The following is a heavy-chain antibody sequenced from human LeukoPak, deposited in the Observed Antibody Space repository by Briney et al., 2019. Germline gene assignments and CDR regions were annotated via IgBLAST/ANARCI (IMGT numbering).Heavy chain of an antibody. J-gene: IGHJ6*02. CDR3: AITGATSDTYYYGMDV. Sequence: ASVKVSCKASGYTFTSYYMHWVRQAPGQGLEWMGIINPSGGSTSYAQKFQGRVTMTRDTSTSTVYMELSSLRSEDTAVYYCAITGATSDTYYYGMDVWGQGTTVTVSS. D-gene: IGHD7-27*01. V-gene: IGHV1-46*01. CDR1: GYTFTSYY. CDR2: INPSGGST.